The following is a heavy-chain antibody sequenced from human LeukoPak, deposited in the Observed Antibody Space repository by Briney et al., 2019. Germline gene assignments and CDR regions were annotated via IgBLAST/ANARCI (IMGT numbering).Heavy chain of an antibody. Sequence: AGGSLRLSCAASGFIFSSYWMSWVRQAPGKGLEWVANIKQDGSEKHYVDSVKGRFTISRDNAKNSLYLQMNSLRAEDTAVYYCARARGHEYWGQGTLVTVSS. CDR1: GFIFSSYW. CDR2: IKQDGSEK. J-gene: IGHJ4*02. CDR3: ARARGHEY. V-gene: IGHV3-7*04.